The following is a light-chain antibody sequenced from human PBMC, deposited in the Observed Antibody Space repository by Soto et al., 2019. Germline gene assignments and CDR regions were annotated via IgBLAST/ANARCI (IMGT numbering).Light chain of an antibody. J-gene: IGKJ2*01. Sequence: EIVLTQSPGTLSLSPGERATLSCRASQSVSTYYLAWYQHKPGQAPRLLIYGASTRASGIPARFSGSESGTDFTLTISRLEPEDFALYYCQQYGGSPLYTFGQGTKLEI. CDR1: QSVSTYY. CDR2: GAS. V-gene: IGKV3-20*01. CDR3: QQYGGSPLYT.